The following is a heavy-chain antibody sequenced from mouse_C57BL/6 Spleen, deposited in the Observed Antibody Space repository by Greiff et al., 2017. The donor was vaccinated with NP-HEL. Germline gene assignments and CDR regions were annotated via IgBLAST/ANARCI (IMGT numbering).Heavy chain of an antibody. CDR1: GYTFTSYW. J-gene: IGHJ1*03. Sequence: QVQLQQPGAELVMPGASVKLSCKASGYTFTSYWMHWVKQRPGQGLEWIGEIDPSDSYTNYNQKFKGKSTLTVDKSSSTAYMQLSSLTSEDSAVYYCARSSYGSSYGYVDVWGTGTTVTVSS. CDR2: IDPSDSYT. CDR3: ARSSYGSSYGYVDV. D-gene: IGHD1-1*01. V-gene: IGHV1-69*01.